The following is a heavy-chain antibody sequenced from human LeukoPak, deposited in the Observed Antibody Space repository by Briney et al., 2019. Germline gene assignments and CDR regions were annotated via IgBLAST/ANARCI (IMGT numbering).Heavy chain of an antibody. D-gene: IGHD2-15*01. CDR3: ARAQVEYCSGGRCYSGY. CDR1: GYTFTGYY. V-gene: IGHV1-2*02. CDR2: INPNSGGT. J-gene: IGHJ4*02. Sequence: ASVKVSCKASGYTFTGYYINWVRQAPGQGLEWMGWINPNSGGTNYAQKFRGRVTMTRDTSISTAYIELSRLRSDDTAVYYCARAQVEYCSGGRCYSGYWGQGTLVTVSS.